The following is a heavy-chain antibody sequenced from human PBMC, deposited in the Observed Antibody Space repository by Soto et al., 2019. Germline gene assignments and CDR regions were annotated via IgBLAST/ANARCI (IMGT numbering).Heavy chain of an antibody. CDR3: ARGRGSGWYDYYYGMDV. D-gene: IGHD6-19*01. V-gene: IGHV1-8*01. CDR1: GYTSTSYD. CDR2: MNPNSGNT. Sequence: ASVKVSCKASGYTSTSYDINWVRQATGQGLEWMGWMNPNSGNTGYAQKFQGRVTMTRNTSISTAYMELSSLRSEDTAVYYCARGRGSGWYDYYYGMDVWGQGTTVTVSS. J-gene: IGHJ6*02.